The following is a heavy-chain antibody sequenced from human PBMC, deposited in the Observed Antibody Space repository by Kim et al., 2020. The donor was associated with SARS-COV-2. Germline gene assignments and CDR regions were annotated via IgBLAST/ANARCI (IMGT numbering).Heavy chain of an antibody. V-gene: IGHV7-4-1*02. CDR1: GYTFTSYV. CDR2: IDTKTGNP. D-gene: IGHD6-25*01. Sequence: ASVKVSCKASGYTFTSYVINWVRQAPGQGLEWMGWIDTKTGNPMYAQGFTGRFVFSLDTSVSTTYLQISSLKTEDTAVYYCVRWNNMGGSGWFDPWGQGTLVIVSS. J-gene: IGHJ5*02. CDR3: VRWNNMGGSGWFDP.